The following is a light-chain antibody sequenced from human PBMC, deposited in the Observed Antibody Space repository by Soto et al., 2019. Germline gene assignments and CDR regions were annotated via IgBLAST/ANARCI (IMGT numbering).Light chain of an antibody. CDR3: QQYSNYPYT. Sequence: DIQMAQSPSTLSASVGGRVTITCRASQNINNLLAWYQQKPGKAPKLLIYKASSLESGVRSRFSGSGSGTDFTLTTSSLQPDDFATYYCQQYSNYPYTFGQGTKLEIK. J-gene: IGKJ2*01. V-gene: IGKV1-5*03. CDR2: KAS. CDR1: QNINNL.